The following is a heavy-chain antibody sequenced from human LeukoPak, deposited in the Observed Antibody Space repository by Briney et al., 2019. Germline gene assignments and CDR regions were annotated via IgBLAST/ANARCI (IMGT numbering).Heavy chain of an antibody. J-gene: IGHJ4*02. Sequence: PGGSLRLSCAASGFTFSSYSMNWVRQAPGKGLEWVSSISSSSSYIYYADSVKGRFTISRDNAKNSLYLQMNSLRAEDTAVYYCAREYSGYEASFDYWGQGTRVTVSS. CDR1: GFTFSSYS. CDR3: AREYSGYEASFDY. D-gene: IGHD5-12*01. V-gene: IGHV3-21*01. CDR2: ISSSSSYI.